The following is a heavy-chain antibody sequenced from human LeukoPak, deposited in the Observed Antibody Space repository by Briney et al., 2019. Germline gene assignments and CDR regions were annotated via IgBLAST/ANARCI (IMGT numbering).Heavy chain of an antibody. CDR3: ARHQNPQPHDY. D-gene: IGHD1-14*01. V-gene: IGHV4-39*01. CDR1: GDSISTTTYY. CDR2: FYYSGSP. Sequence: SETLSLTGTVSGDSISTTTYYWGRIRQPPGKGLEWFGRFYYSGSPYYNPPLKSRVTISVDTSKNQSSTQLSSVTAADTAVYSCARHQNPQPHDYCGQGTLATVSS. J-gene: IGHJ4*02.